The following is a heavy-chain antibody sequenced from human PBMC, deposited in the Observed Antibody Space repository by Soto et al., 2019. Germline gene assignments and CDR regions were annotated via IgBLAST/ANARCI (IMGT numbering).Heavy chain of an antibody. CDR1: GGSISSGGYY. Sequence: QLQLQESGSGLVKPSQTLSLTCAVSGGSISSGGYYWSWIRQPPGKGLEWIGYIYHSGSTYYNPSLKSRVAISVDRCKNQFSLKLGSVAAGDAAVYYCAGVAGPWGRGTRVTVSS. J-gene: IGHJ2*01. D-gene: IGHD6-25*01. V-gene: IGHV4-30-2*01. CDR2: IYHSGST. CDR3: AGVAGP.